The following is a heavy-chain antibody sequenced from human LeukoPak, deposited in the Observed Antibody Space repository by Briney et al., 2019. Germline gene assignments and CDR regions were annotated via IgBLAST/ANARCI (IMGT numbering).Heavy chain of an antibody. CDR2: ISGSGGST. D-gene: IGHD3-10*01. CDR1: GFTFSSYA. CDR3: AKDHVTMVRGVINDYFDY. J-gene: IGHJ4*02. V-gene: IGHV3-23*01. Sequence: GGSLRLSCAASGFTFSSYAMSWVRQAPGKGLEWVSAISGSGGSTYYADSVKGRFTIFRDNSKNTLYLQMNSLRAEDTAVYYCAKDHVTMVRGVINDYFDYWGQGTLVTVSS.